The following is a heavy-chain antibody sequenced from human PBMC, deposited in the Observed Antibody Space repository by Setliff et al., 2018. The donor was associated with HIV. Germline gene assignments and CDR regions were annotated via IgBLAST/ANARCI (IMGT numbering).Heavy chain of an antibody. J-gene: IGHJ4*02. CDR1: RFTFNSYS. D-gene: IGHD5-12*01. Sequence: PGGSLRLSCAASRFTFNSYSMNWVRQAPGKGLEWVSSISSSNSYKHYADSVKGRFTISRDNAKNSLYLQMNSLRVEDTAVYYCARDEDGYNHFDFWGQGTLVTVSS. CDR3: ARDEDGYNHFDF. V-gene: IGHV3-21*01. CDR2: ISSSNSYK.